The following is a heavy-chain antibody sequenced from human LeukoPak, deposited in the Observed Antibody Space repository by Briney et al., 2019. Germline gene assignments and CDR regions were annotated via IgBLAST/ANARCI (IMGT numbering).Heavy chain of an antibody. Sequence: SEALSLTCTVSGGSISNYYWSWIRQPPGKGLEWIGYIYYSGSTNYNPSLKSRVTISVDTSKNQFSLKLSSVTAADTAVYYCASSKRYYDILTGYYTPYYYMDVWGKGTTVTISS. CDR1: GGSISNYY. CDR2: IYYSGST. V-gene: IGHV4-59*12. CDR3: ASSKRYYDILTGYYTPYYYMDV. J-gene: IGHJ6*03. D-gene: IGHD3-9*01.